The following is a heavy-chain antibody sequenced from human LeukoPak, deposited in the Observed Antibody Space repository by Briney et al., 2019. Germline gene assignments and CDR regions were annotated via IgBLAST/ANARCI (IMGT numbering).Heavy chain of an antibody. CDR1: GYTFTSYA. CDR3: ARDPSWDGYYYYMDV. CDR2: INPNSGGT. D-gene: IGHD1-26*01. Sequence: GASVKVSCKASGYTFTSYAMNWVRQAPGQGLEWMGWINPNSGGTNYAQKFQGRVTMTRDTSISTAYMELSRLRSDDTAVYYCARDPSWDGYYYYMDVWGKGTTVTVSS. V-gene: IGHV1-2*02. J-gene: IGHJ6*03.